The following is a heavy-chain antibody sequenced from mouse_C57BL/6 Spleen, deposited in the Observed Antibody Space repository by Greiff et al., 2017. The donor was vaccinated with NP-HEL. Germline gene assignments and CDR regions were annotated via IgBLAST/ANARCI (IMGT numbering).Heavy chain of an antibody. J-gene: IGHJ4*01. Sequence: ESGPGLVKPSQSLSLTCSVTGYSITSGYYWNWIRQFPGNKLEWMGYISYDGSNNYNPSLKNRISITRDTSKNQFFLKLNSVTTEDTATYYCARDALYYPMDYWGQGTSVTVSS. CDR3: ARDALYYPMDY. CDR2: ISYDGSN. V-gene: IGHV3-6*01. CDR1: GYSITSGYY.